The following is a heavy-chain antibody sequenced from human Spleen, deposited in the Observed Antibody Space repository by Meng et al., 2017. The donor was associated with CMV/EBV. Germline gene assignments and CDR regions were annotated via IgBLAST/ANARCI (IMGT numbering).Heavy chain of an antibody. J-gene: IGHJ3*02. Sequence: SETLSLTCAVYGGSFSGYYWSWIRQPPGKGLEWIGEINHSGSTNYNPSLKSRVTISVDTSKNQFSLKLSSVTAADTAVYYCARDLRNLVGAILYHDAFDIWGQGTMVTVSS. V-gene: IGHV4-34*01. CDR2: INHSGST. D-gene: IGHD1-26*01. CDR1: GGSFSGYY. CDR3: ARDLRNLVGAILYHDAFDI.